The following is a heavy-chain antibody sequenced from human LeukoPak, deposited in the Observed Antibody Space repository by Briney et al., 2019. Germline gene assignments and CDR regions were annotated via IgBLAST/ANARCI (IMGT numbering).Heavy chain of an antibody. D-gene: IGHD3-22*01. CDR3: AKHYDSSGYYYRRGMDV. J-gene: IGHJ6*02. CDR1: GFAFSSYA. CDR2: ISGSGGST. Sequence: GGSLRLSCAASGFAFSSYAMSWVRQAPGEGLEWVSAISGSGGSTYYADSVKGRFTISRDNSKNTLYLQMNSLRAEDTAVYYCAKHYDSSGYYYRRGMDVWGQGTTVTVSS. V-gene: IGHV3-23*01.